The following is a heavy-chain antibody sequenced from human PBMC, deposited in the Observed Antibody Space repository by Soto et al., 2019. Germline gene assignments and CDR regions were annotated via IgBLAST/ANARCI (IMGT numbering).Heavy chain of an antibody. J-gene: IGHJ6*02. CDR1: GFTFSSYG. CDR2: IWYDGSNK. D-gene: IGHD6-19*01. Sequence: GGSLRLSCAASGFTFSSYGMHWVRQAPGKGLEWVAVIWYDGSNKYYADSVKGRFTISRDNSKNTLYLQMNSLRAEDTAVYYCARDLQWLEPDYYYYYGMDVWGQGTTVTVSS. CDR3: ARDLQWLEPDYYYYYGMDV. V-gene: IGHV3-33*01.